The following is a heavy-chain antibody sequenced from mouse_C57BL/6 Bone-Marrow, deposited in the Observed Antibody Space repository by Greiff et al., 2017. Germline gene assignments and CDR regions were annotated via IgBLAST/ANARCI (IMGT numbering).Heavy chain of an antibody. CDR3: ARALYDGYRYWYFDV. J-gene: IGHJ1*03. CDR2: SRNKANDYTT. Sequence: EVKLVESGGGLVQSGRSLRLSCATSGFTFSDFYMEWVRQAPGKGLEWIAASRNKANDYTTEYSASVKGRFIVSRDTSQSILYLQMNALRAEDTAIYYCARALYDGYRYWYFDVWGTGTTVTVSS. CDR1: GFTFSDFY. V-gene: IGHV7-1*01. D-gene: IGHD2-3*01.